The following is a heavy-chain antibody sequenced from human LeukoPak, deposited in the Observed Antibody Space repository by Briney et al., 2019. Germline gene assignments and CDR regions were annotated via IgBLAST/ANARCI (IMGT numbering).Heavy chain of an antibody. Sequence: GGSLRLSCADSGFTVSSNYMRWVRQAPGKGLEWVSVIYSGGSTHYADSVKGRFTISRDNAKNSLYLQMNSLRAEDTAVYYCARFDYADYLAFDYWGQGTLVTVSS. J-gene: IGHJ4*02. V-gene: IGHV3-66*01. CDR1: GFTVSSNY. D-gene: IGHD4-17*01. CDR3: ARFDYADYLAFDY. CDR2: IYSGGST.